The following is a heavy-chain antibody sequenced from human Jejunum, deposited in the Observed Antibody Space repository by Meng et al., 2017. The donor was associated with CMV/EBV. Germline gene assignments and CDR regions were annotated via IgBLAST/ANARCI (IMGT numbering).Heavy chain of an antibody. CDR3: AKGVLVSGTNYLDN. Sequence: GFTFDDYAMPWVRQAPGKGLEWVSGLSWDGASIGYADSVKGRFTISRDNAKNTLYLQMDSLSSEDSALYYCAKGVLVSGTNYLDNWGQGTRVTVSS. V-gene: IGHV3-9*01. CDR1: GFTFDDYA. J-gene: IGHJ4*02. D-gene: IGHD5/OR15-5a*01. CDR2: LSWDGASI.